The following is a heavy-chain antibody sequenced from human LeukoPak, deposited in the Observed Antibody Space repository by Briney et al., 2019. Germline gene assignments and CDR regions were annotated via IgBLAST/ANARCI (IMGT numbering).Heavy chain of an antibody. Sequence: GESLKISCKGSGYSFSNYHVGWVRQMPGKGLEWMGIIYPGDSDTRYSPSFQGQVTMSADKSISTAYMQWSSLKASDTAMYFCARQGELRRDFDYWGQGTLVTVSS. CDR2: IYPGDSDT. V-gene: IGHV5-51*01. CDR1: GYSFSNYH. D-gene: IGHD1-7*01. J-gene: IGHJ4*02. CDR3: ARQGELRRDFDY.